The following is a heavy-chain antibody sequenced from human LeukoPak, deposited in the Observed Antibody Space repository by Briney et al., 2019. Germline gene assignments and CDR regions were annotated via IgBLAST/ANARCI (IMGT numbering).Heavy chain of an antibody. CDR2: IIPIFGTA. J-gene: IGHJ3*02. CDR3: ARVAVNNYYDSSGNLAFDI. CDR1: GGTFSSYA. Sequence: SVKVSCKASGGTFSSYAISWVRQAPGQGLEWMGGIIPIFGTANYAQKFQGRVTITADESTSTAYMELSSLRSEDTAVYYCARVAVNNYYDSSGNLAFDIWGQGTMVTVSS. V-gene: IGHV1-69*13. D-gene: IGHD3-22*01.